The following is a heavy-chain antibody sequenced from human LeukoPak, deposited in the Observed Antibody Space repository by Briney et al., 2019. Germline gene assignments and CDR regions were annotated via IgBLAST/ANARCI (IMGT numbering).Heavy chain of an antibody. V-gene: IGHV4-39*01. CDR1: GGSISSSSYY. CDR2: IYYSGST. Sequence: PSETLSLTCTVSGGSISSSSYYWGWIRQPPGKGLGWIGSIYYSGSTYYNPSLKSRVTISVDTSKNQFFLKLSSVTAADTAVYYCASTDIVVVPAATSYYFDYWGQGTLVTVSS. D-gene: IGHD2-2*01. J-gene: IGHJ4*02. CDR3: ASTDIVVVPAATSYYFDY.